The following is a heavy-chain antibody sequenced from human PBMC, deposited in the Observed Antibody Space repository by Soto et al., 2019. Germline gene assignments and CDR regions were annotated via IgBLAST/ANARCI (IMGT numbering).Heavy chain of an antibody. CDR1: GGSINSFF. J-gene: IGHJ5*02. CDR2: IYYTGST. CDR3: ARQQQLDR. V-gene: IGHV4-59*08. D-gene: IGHD6-13*01. Sequence: QVQLQESGPGLVKPSETLSLTCTVSGGSINSFFWTWIRQPPGKGLEWIGHIYYTGSTDYNPSLKSRVTISVDRAKNQFSLKLTSVTAADTATYYCARQQQLDRWGLGILVAVSS.